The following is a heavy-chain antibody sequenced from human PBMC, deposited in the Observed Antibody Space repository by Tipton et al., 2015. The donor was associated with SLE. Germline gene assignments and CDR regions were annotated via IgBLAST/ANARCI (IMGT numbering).Heavy chain of an antibody. CDR2: INHSGST. V-gene: IGHV4-34*01. J-gene: IGHJ2*01. D-gene: IGHD3-3*01. Sequence: TLSLTCAVYGGSFSGYYWSWIRQPPGKGLEWIGEINHSGSTNYNPSLKSRVTISVDTSKNQFSLKLSSVTAADTAVYYCARGDDFWSGYSYWYFDLWGRGTLVTVSS. CDR1: GGSFSGYY. CDR3: ARGDDFWSGYSYWYFDL.